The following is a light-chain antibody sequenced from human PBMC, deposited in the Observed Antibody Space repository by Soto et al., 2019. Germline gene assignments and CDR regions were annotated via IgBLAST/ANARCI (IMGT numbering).Light chain of an antibody. J-gene: IGLJ1*01. CDR2: DVT. V-gene: IGLV2-14*03. CDR1: SRDVGGYNF. CDR3: SSYTSSGTYV. Sequence: QSALTQPPSVSGSPGPSIPTPSTGTSRDVGGYNFVSWYQQHPDKAPKLMISDVTNRPSGVSNRFSGSKSGNTASLTISGLQAEDEADYYCSSYTSSGTYVFGTGTKVTVL.